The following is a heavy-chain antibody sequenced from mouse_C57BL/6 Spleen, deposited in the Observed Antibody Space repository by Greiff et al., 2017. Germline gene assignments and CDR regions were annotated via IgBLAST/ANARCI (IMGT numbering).Heavy chain of an antibody. CDR2: IDPSDSET. V-gene: IGHV1-52*01. Sequence: QVQLQQPGAELVRPGSSVKLSCKASGYTFTSSWMHWVKQRPIQGLEWIGNIDPSDSETHSNQKFQDKATLTVAKSSSTAYMQLSRMTSEKAAVYCGGSEGYGYDQEFDYWGQGTLVTVSA. D-gene: IGHD2-2*01. CDR1: GYTFTSSW. J-gene: IGHJ3*01. CDR3: GSEGYGYDQEFDY.